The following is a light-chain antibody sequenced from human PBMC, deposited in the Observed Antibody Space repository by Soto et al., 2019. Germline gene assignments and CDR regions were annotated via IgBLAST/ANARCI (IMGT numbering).Light chain of an antibody. CDR1: QSISSW. Sequence: DIQMTQSPSTLSAFVGDRVTITCRASQSISSWLAWYQQQPGKAPKLLIYKASTLQSGVPSRFSGSGSGTEFTLTISSLQPDDFATYYCQQYNSYSGTFGQRTKVDIK. CDR3: QQYNSYSGT. J-gene: IGKJ1*01. CDR2: KAS. V-gene: IGKV1-5*03.